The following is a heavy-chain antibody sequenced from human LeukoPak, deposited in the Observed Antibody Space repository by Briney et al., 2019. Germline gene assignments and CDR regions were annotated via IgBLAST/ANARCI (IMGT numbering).Heavy chain of an antibody. CDR3: ASSAYDILTGYSKTYYYYGMDV. Sequence: GGSLRLSCAASGFTSSSYALNWVRQAPGKGLEWVATVSGSGDRMYHADSVKGRFTISRDNSKNTLYLQMNSLRAEDTAVYYCASSAYDILTGYSKTYYYYGMDVWGQGTTVTVSS. J-gene: IGHJ6*02. CDR1: GFTSSSYA. D-gene: IGHD3-9*01. CDR2: VSGSGDRM. V-gene: IGHV3-23*01.